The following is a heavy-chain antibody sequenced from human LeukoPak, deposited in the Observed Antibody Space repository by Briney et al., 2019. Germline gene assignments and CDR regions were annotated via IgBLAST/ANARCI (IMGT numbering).Heavy chain of an antibody. CDR2: ICNGVST. Sequence: TLSLTCVVSDYSITSGDYWAWIRQPPGKGLEWIGSICNGVSTSYNPSLKSRVTMSLDPSKNQFSLNLRSVTAADTAVYYCARNMSTEGWFDSWGRGTL. CDR1: DYSITSGDY. D-gene: IGHD5/OR15-5a*01. V-gene: IGHV4-38-2*01. CDR3: ARNMSTEGWFDS. J-gene: IGHJ5*01.